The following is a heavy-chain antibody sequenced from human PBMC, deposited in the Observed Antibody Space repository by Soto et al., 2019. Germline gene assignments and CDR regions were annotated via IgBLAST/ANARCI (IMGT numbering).Heavy chain of an antibody. J-gene: IGHJ4*02. CDR2: INPSGGST. CDR3: ARERRIVGATSGFDY. D-gene: IGHD1-26*01. V-gene: IGHV1-46*01. CDR1: GYTFTSYY. Sequence: ASVKVSCKASGYTFTSYYMHWVRQAPGQGLEWMGIINPSGGSTSYAQKFQGRVTMTRDTSTSTVYMELSSLRSEDTAVYYCARERRIVGATSGFDYWGQGTLVTVSS.